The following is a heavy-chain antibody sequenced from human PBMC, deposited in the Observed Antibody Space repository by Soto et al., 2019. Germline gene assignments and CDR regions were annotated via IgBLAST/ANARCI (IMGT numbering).Heavy chain of an antibody. V-gene: IGHV1-18*01. J-gene: IGHJ6*02. CDR2: INTYNGNT. Sequence: QVQLVQSGAEVKNPGASVKVSCKASGYTFTRYGIGWARQAPGQGLEWMGWINTYNGNTNYAQNVQGRVTLTTDTATRTAYMELRSRTSNDTAISYCAEWDVYATPSPQDGWGQGTTVIVSS. CDR3: AEWDVYATPSPQDG. D-gene: IGHD1-26*01. CDR1: GYTFTRYG.